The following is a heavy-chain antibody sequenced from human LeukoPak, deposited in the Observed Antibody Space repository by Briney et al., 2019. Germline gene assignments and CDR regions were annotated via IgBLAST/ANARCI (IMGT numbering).Heavy chain of an antibody. CDR1: GASITSSSYF. V-gene: IGHV4-39*01. CDR2: FYYGVST. Sequence: PSETLSLTCTVSGASITSSSYFWGWVRQPPGKGLEWIGSFYYGVSTYYNPSLKSRVTISVDTSKNQFSLQMKSVTAAATAVYYCARREDPMGEYFQPWGQGTLVTVSS. CDR3: ARREDPMGEYFQP. J-gene: IGHJ1*01.